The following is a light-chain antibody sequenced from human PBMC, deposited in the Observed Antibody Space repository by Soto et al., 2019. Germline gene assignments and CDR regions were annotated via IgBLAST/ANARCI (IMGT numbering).Light chain of an antibody. CDR1: SSNIGAGYD. V-gene: IGLV1-40*01. CDR3: QSYDSSLSVLYV. CDR2: GNS. J-gene: IGLJ1*01. Sequence: QAVVTQPPSVSGAPGQRVTISCTGSSSNIGAGYDVHWYQQLPGTATKLLIYGNSNRPSGVPDRFSGSKSGTSASLAITGLQAEDEADYYCQSYDSSLSVLYVFGTGTKLTVL.